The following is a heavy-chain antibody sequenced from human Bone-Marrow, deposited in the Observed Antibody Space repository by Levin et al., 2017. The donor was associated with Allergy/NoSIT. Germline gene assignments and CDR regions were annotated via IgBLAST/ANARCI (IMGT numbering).Heavy chain of an antibody. CDR1: GFSLSGYS. J-gene: IGHJ5*02. V-gene: IGHV3-21*01. CDR2: ISGSGTYI. Sequence: PGGSLRLSCVASGFSLSGYSMNWVRQAPGKGLEWVSTISGSGTYINYVDSVKGRFAISRDDAKNSVYLQMNSLRAEDTAVYYCARDQGLAWGQGVLVTVSS. CDR3: ARDQGLA.